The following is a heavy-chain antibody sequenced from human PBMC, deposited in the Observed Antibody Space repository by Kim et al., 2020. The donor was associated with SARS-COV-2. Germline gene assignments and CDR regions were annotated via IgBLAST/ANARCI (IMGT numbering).Heavy chain of an antibody. Sequence: GGSLRLSCAASGFTFSSYGMHWVRQAPGKGLEWVAVIWYDGSNKYYADSVKGRFTISRDNSKNTLYLQMNSQRAEDTAVYYCASGSKFDYSKFPRIVYWGQGTLVTVSS. D-gene: IGHD4-4*01. J-gene: IGHJ4*02. CDR3: ASGSKFDYSKFPRIVY. CDR2: IWYDGSNK. V-gene: IGHV3-33*01. CDR1: GFTFSSYG.